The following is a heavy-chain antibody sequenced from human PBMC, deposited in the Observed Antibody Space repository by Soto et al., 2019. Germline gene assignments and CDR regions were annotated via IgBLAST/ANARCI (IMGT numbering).Heavy chain of an antibody. CDR1: GFTFSDHY. D-gene: IGHD3-22*01. V-gene: IGHV3-72*01. CDR2: TRNKANSYTT. CDR3: ARRTYYYDSSGYYDAFDI. Sequence: PGGSLRLSCAASGFTFSDHYMDWVRQAPGKGLEWVGRTRNKANSYTTECAASVKGRFTISRDDSKNSLYLQMNSLKTEDTAVYYCARRTYYYDSSGYYDAFDIWGQGTMVTVSS. J-gene: IGHJ3*02.